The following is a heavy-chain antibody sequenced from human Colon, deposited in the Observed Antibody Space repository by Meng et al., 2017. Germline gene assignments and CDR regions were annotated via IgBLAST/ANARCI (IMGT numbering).Heavy chain of an antibody. V-gene: IGHV7-4-1*02. D-gene: IGHD3-22*01. CDR3: ARGGPYPDSSGFHWYFNL. J-gene: IGHJ2*01. CDR2: INTHTGNP. CDR1: GSNFINYA. Sequence: QVQLLQSGAVLKKPGASVKVSCKASGSNFINYAINWVRQAPGQGLEWMGWINTHTGNPTYGQGFTGRFVLSSDTSVSTANLQISSLKAEDTAVYYCARGGPYPDSSGFHWYFNLWGRGTLVTVSS.